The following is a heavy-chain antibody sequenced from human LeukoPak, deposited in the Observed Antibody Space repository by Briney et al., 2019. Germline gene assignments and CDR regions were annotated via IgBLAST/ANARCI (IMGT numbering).Heavy chain of an antibody. V-gene: IGHV3-23*01. CDR3: AKDRGGCTNGVCYYFDY. D-gene: IGHD2-8*01. CDR2: ISGSGGST. CDR1: RFTFSSYA. J-gene: IGHJ4*02. Sequence: GGSLRLSCAASRFTFSSYAMSWVRQAPGKGLEWVSAISGSGGSTYYADSVKGRFTISRDNSKNTLYLQMNSLRAEDTALYYCAKDRGGCTNGVCYYFDYWGQGTLVTVSS.